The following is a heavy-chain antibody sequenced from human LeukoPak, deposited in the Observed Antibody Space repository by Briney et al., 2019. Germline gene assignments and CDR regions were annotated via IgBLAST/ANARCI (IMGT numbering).Heavy chain of an antibody. CDR1: GFTFSSYA. CDR3: AKGGAYSGSYFDY. V-gene: IGHV3-23*01. J-gene: IGHJ4*02. CDR2: ISGSGGST. D-gene: IGHD1-26*01. Sequence: GGSLRLSCAASGFTFSSYAMSWVRQAPGKGLEWVSAISGSGGSTYYADSVKGRFTISRDNSRNTLYLQMNSLRAEDTAVYYCAKGGAYSGSYFDYWGQGTLVTVSS.